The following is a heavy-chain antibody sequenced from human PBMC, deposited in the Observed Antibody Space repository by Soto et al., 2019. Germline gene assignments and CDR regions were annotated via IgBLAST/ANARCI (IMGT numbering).Heavy chain of an antibody. CDR2: ISGSGGST. V-gene: IGHV3-23*01. J-gene: IGHJ4*02. Sequence: GGSLRLSCAASGFTFSSYAMSWVRQAPGKGLEWVSAISGSGGSTYYADSVKGWFTISRDNSKNTLYLQMNSLRAEDTAVYYCAKTWDCSGGSCHLWLYDYWGQGTLVTVSS. D-gene: IGHD2-15*01. CDR1: GFTFSSYA. CDR3: AKTWDCSGGSCHLWLYDY.